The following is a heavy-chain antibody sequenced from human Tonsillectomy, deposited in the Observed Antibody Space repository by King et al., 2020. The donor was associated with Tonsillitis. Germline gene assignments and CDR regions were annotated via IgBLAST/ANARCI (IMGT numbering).Heavy chain of an antibody. CDR1: GGSISSYY. CDR2: IYYSGNT. CDR3: ARSGGFSCGSGSCYKMDFDY. J-gene: IGHJ4*01. V-gene: IGHV4-59*08. D-gene: IGHD3-10*01. Sequence: VQLQESGPGLVKASETLSLTCTVSGGSISSYYWTWIRQPPGKGLEWIGYIYYSGNTNYNPSLKSRVTISLDTSKNQFSLRLSSVTAADTAVYYCARSGGFSCGSGSCYKMDFDYWGHGNLVTVSS.